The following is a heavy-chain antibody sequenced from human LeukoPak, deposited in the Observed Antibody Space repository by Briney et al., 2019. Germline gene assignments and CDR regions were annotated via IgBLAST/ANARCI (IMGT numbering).Heavy chain of an antibody. CDR1: GFTFSSYA. J-gene: IGHJ4*02. D-gene: IGHD5-12*01. CDR3: ARNRYSGYDY. CDR2: ISSKGGST. V-gene: IGHV3-64*01. Sequence: GGSLRLSCAASGFTFSSYAMHWVRQAPGKGLEYVSAISSKGGSTYYANSVKGRFTISRDNSKNTLYLQMGSLRAKDMAVYYCARNRYSGYDYWGQGTLVTVSS.